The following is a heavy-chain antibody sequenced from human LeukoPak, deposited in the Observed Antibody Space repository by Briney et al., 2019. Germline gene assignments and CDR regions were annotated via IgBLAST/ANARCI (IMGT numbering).Heavy chain of an antibody. CDR3: ARGLAYYYDSTAYFLDY. CDR2: IRYDGSNK. J-gene: IGHJ4*02. CDR1: GFTFSSYG. D-gene: IGHD3-22*01. V-gene: IGHV3-30*02. Sequence: GGSLRLSCAASGFTFSSYGMHWVRQAPGKGLEWVAFIRYDGSNKYYADSVKGRFTISRDNSKNTLYLQMNSLRPEDTAVYYCARGLAYYYDSTAYFLDYWGQGTLVTVSS.